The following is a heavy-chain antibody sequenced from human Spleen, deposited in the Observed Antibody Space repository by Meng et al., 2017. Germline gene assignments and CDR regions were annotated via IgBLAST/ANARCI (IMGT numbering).Heavy chain of an antibody. J-gene: IGHJ4*02. Sequence: SQTRSLTCAISGDSVSSNNAAWNWIRQSPSRGLEWLGRTYYRSKWYFDYAVSVRSRITINPDTSKNHFSLHLNSVTPEDTAVYYCARGSGFDSWGQGTLVTVSS. CDR1: GDSVSSNNAA. CDR3: ARGSGFDS. V-gene: IGHV6-1*01. D-gene: IGHD3-10*01. CDR2: TYYRSKWYF.